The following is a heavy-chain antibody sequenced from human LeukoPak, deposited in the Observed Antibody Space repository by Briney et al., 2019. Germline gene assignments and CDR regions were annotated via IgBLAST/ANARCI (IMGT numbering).Heavy chain of an antibody. CDR2: IKGDGSEK. Sequence: GGSLRLSCAASGFTFSTCWMSWVRQAPGKGLEWVAIIKGDGSEKAYVDSVKGRFSISRDNAENSLYLQMSSLRAEDTAVYYCRKEVRRIPPWGQGTLVTVSS. J-gene: IGHJ5*02. D-gene: IGHD2/OR15-2a*01. CDR1: GFTFSTCW. CDR3: RKEVRRIPP. V-gene: IGHV3-7*02.